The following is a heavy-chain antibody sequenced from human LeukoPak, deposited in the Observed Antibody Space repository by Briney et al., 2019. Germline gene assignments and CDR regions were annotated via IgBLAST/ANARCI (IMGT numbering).Heavy chain of an antibody. Sequence: PSETLSLTYAVSGYSISSGYYWGWIRQPPGKGLEWIGSIYHSGSTYYNPSLKSRVTISVDTSENQFSLKLSSVTAADTAVYYCARHAYSNYLLDYWGQGTLVTVSS. CDR3: ARHAYSNYLLDY. V-gene: IGHV4-38-2*01. D-gene: IGHD4-11*01. CDR2: IYHSGST. CDR1: GYSISSGYY. J-gene: IGHJ4*02.